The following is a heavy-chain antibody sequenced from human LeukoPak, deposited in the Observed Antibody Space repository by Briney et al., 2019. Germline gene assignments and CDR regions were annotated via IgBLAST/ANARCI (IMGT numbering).Heavy chain of an antibody. J-gene: IGHJ6*03. CDR2: IKSKTDGGTT. V-gene: IGHV3-15*01. CDR1: GFTFSNAW. Sequence: GGSLRLSCAASGFTFSNAWMSWVRQAPGKGLEWVGRIKSKTDGGTTDYAARVKGRFTISRDDSKNTLYLQMNSLKTEDTAVYYCTTLSYYYYYMDVWGKGTTVTVSS. CDR3: TTLSYYYYYMDV.